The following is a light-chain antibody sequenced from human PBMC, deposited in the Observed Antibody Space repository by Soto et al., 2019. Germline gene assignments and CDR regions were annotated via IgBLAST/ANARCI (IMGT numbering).Light chain of an antibody. CDR3: QSYDSGLSGWV. Sequence: QSALTQPPSVSGAPGQRVTISCTGSSFNIGADYDVNWYQQFPGTAPKLLISGNSNRPSGVPDRFSTSKSGTSASLAITGLQAEDEADYYCQSYDSGLSGWVFGGGTKLTVL. J-gene: IGLJ3*02. CDR1: SFNIGADYD. V-gene: IGLV1-40*01. CDR2: GNS.